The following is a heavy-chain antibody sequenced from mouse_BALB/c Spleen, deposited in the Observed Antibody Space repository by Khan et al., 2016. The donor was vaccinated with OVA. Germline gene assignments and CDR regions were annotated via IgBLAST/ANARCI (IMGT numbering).Heavy chain of an antibody. V-gene: IGHV2-2*02. D-gene: IGHD2-4*01. CDR2: IWSVGST. J-gene: IGHJ3*01. Sequence: QVQLKQSGPGLVQPSQSLSITCTVSGFSLNNYSVHWVRQSPGKGLEWLGVIWSVGSTDYNAAFISRLTISKDNSRSQVFFKMNSLQPNDTAIYSCARRGYDYGRGALFAYWGQGTLVTVSA. CDR3: ARRGYDYGRGALFAY. CDR1: GFSLNNYS.